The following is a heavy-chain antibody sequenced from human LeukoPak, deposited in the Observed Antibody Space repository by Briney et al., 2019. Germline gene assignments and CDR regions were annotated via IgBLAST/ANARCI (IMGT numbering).Heavy chain of an antibody. CDR3: ARNPIPGYSPRPTNDY. CDR1: GYTFTSYY. V-gene: IGHV1-18*04. D-gene: IGHD2-2*03. CDR2: ISAYNGDT. J-gene: IGHJ4*02. Sequence: ASVKVSCKASGYTFTSYYMHWVRQAPGQGLEWMGWISAYNGDTHYAQKLQGRVTMTTDTSTSTAYVELRGLRSDDTAVYYCARNPIPGYSPRPTNDYWGQGTLVTVSS.